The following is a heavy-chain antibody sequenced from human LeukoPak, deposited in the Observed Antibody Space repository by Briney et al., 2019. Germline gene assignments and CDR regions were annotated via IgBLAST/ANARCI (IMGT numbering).Heavy chain of an antibody. V-gene: IGHV4-34*01. Sequence: SETLSLTCAVYGGSFSGYYWSWIRQPPGKGLEWIGEINHSGSTNYNPSLKSRVTISVDTSKNQFSLKLSSVTAADTAVYYCARDSPGRLWLYWGQGTLVTVSS. CDR3: ARDSPGRLWLY. D-gene: IGHD5-18*01. CDR1: GGSFSGYY. J-gene: IGHJ4*02. CDR2: INHSGST.